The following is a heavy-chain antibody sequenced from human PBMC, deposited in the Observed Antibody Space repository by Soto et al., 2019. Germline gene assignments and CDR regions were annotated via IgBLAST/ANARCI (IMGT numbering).Heavy chain of an antibody. CDR3: ARAPLRYFDWLLSTPDAFDI. CDR1: GYNFTHNA. Sequence: ASVKVSCKASGYNFTHNAMNWVRQAPGQRLEWMGWINAGNGHTKYAQRFQGRVTITRDTSASTAYLELSRLTSEDTAVYYCARAPLRYFDWLLSTPDAFDIWGQGTMVPVSS. D-gene: IGHD3-9*01. CDR2: INAGNGHT. V-gene: IGHV1-3*01. J-gene: IGHJ3*02.